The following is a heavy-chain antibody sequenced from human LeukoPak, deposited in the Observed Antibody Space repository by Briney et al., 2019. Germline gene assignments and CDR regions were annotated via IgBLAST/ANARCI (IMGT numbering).Heavy chain of an antibody. J-gene: IGHJ4*02. Sequence: GGGPRLSNAASRVTCRGCGLIWVGEASGKEMEWVAVIWYDGSNKYYADSVKGRFTISRDNSKNTLYLQMNSLRAEDTAVYYCARKHQYYFDYWGQGTLVTVSS. CDR3: ARKHQYYFDY. V-gene: IGHV3-33*01. CDR1: RVTCRGCG. CDR2: IWYDGSNK.